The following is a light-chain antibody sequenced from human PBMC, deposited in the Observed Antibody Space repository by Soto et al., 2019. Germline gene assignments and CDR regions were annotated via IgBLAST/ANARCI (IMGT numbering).Light chain of an antibody. V-gene: IGLV2-23*02. CDR3: CAYAGCSVYVL. CDR1: SGDVGNYNL. Sequence: QSVLTQPASVSGSPGQSITISCTGTSGDVGNYNLVSWYQQHPGKAPHLMIYEVSKRPSGVSNRFSGSKSGNPASLTISRLQAEDEADYYCCAYAGCSVYVLFGGGTKVTVL. J-gene: IGLJ3*02. CDR2: EVS.